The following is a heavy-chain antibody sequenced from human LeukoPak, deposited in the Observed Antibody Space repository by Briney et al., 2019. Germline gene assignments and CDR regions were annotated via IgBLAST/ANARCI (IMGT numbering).Heavy chain of an antibody. D-gene: IGHD1-7*01. CDR3: ARRDEWNYRPYFDY. CDR2: IFYSGTT. CDR1: GGSISSRSYY. V-gene: IGHV4-39*01. J-gene: IGHJ4*02. Sequence: PSETLSLTCTVSGGSISSRSYYWGWIRQAPGKGLEWIGTIFYSGTTYYNPSLKSRVTISVDTSKNQFPLKLNSVTAADTAVYYCARRDEWNYRPYFDYWGQGILVTVSS.